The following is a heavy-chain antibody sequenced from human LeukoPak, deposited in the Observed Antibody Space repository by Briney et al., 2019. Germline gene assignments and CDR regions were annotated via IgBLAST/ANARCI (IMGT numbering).Heavy chain of an antibody. CDR2: IWYDGSRK. CDR3: ARDPTAYYDSSGYYLNTIDF. Sequence: GGSLRLSCAASGFTFSDAWMSWVRQAPGKGLEWVAVIWYDGSRKYYGESVKGRFTISRDNSKDTLYLQMNSLRAEDTAVYYCARDPTAYYDSSGYYLNTIDFWGQGTLVTVSP. CDR1: GFTFSDAW. D-gene: IGHD3-22*01. J-gene: IGHJ4*02. V-gene: IGHV3-33*08.